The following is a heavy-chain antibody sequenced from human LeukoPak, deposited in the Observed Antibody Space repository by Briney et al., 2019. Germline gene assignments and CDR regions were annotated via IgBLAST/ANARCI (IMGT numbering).Heavy chain of an antibody. CDR2: IYYSGST. J-gene: IGHJ6*02. CDR3: ARDKRLVTMVRGAMDYYYYGMDV. D-gene: IGHD3-10*01. Sequence: SETLSLTCTVSGGSISSYYWSWIRQPPGKGLEWIGYIYYSGSTNYNPSLKSRVTISVDTSKNQFSLKLSSVTAADTAVYYCARDKRLVTMVRGAMDYYYYGMDVWGQGTTVTVSS. CDR1: GGSISSYY. V-gene: IGHV4-59*01.